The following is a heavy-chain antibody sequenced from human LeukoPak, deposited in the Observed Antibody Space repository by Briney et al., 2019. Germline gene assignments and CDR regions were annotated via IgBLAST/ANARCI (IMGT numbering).Heavy chain of an antibody. V-gene: IGHV4-59*02. D-gene: IGHD5-12*01. Sequence: SETLSLTCTVSGGSVSAFYWSWIRQPPGKGLQWIGYVSYTGSTNHTGSTNYNPSLKSRVNISVDTSNNQFSLKLSSLTAADTAVYFCARNRVATIYGKFDYWGQGTLVTVSS. CDR3: ARNRVATIYGKFDY. CDR1: GGSVSAFY. CDR2: VSYTGSTNHTGST. J-gene: IGHJ4*02.